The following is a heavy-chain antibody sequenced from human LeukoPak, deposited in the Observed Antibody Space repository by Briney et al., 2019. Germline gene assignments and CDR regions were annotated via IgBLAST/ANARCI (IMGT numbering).Heavy chain of an antibody. V-gene: IGHV3-74*01. D-gene: IGHD1-26*01. Sequence: GGTLRLSCSASRFTLSSYWMHWVRQAPGKGLVWVSRINTDGSSTNYADSVKGRFTVSRDNAKNTLYLQMNSLRAEDTAVYYCARVIGWDEPFDIWGQGTMVTVSS. CDR3: ARVIGWDEPFDI. CDR1: RFTLSSYW. CDR2: INTDGSST. J-gene: IGHJ3*02.